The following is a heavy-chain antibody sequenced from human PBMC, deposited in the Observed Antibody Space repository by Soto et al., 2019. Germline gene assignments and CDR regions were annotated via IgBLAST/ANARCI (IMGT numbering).Heavy chain of an antibody. CDR2: ISYDGSNK. CDR3: ATAGDGELLSSYYYYGMDV. CDR1: GFTFSSYG. Sequence: GWSLRLSCAASGFTFSSYGMHWVRQAPGKGLEWVAVISYDGSNKYYADSVKGRFTISRDNSKNTLYLQMNSLRAEDTAVYYCATAGDGELLSSYYYYGMDVWGQGTTVTVSS. J-gene: IGHJ6*02. V-gene: IGHV3-30*03. D-gene: IGHD3-10*01.